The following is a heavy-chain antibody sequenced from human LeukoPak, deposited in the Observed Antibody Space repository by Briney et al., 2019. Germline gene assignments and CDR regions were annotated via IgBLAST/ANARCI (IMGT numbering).Heavy chain of an antibody. V-gene: IGHV3-30*18. J-gene: IGHJ4*02. CDR1: GFPFSTYD. D-gene: IGHD3-10*01. CDR2: ISSDGYRT. CDR3: AKGLGTGSVLARPLHY. Sequence: PGRSLRLSCAASGFPFSTYDMHWVRQAPDKGLQWVAVISSDGYRTDYPDSVRGRFTISRDNFKNTVDLQMISVTAEDTAMYFCAKGLGTGSVLARPLHYWGQGTLVTVS.